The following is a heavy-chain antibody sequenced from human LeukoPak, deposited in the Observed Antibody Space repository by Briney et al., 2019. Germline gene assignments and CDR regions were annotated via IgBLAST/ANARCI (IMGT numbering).Heavy chain of an antibody. J-gene: IGHJ5*02. V-gene: IGHV4-61*02. CDR3: ARANYDFCSGYFPYNWIDP. CDR2: IYTSGST. D-gene: IGHD3-3*01. CDR1: GGSISSGSYY. Sequence: TLSLTCTVSGGSISSGSYYWSWIRQPAGKGLEWIGRIYTSGSTNYNPSLKSRVTISVDTSKNQFSMKLSSVSAADTVVYYCARANYDFCSGYFPYNWIDPWGQGTLVTVSS.